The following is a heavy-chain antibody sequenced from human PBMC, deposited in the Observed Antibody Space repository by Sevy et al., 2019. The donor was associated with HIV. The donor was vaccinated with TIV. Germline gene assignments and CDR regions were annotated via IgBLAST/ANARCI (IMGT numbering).Heavy chain of an antibody. Sequence: SETLSLTCTVSGGSISSSSYYWGWIRQPPGKGLEWIGSIYYSGSTYYNPSLKSRVTISVDTSKNQFSLKLSSVTAADTAVYYCATHGIAAAGTYEEEFDYWGQRTLVTVSS. D-gene: IGHD6-13*01. CDR3: ATHGIAAAGTYEEEFDY. CDR1: GGSISSSSYY. V-gene: IGHV4-39*01. J-gene: IGHJ4*02. CDR2: IYYSGST.